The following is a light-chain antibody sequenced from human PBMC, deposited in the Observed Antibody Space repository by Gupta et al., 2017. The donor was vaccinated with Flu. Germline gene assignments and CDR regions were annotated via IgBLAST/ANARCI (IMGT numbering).Light chain of an antibody. J-gene: IGLJ1*01. CDR3: SSFAGHYNLDV. Sequence: QSALTQTTSASGSPGQAVTNPCSGTSSDIGAYDYVSWYQQYPGKPPKLIIYEVTTRPSGVPDRFSGSKSGNTASLTVSGLQAEDEADYYGSSFAGHYNLDVFGPGTKVSVL. V-gene: IGLV2-8*01. CDR2: EVT. CDR1: SSDIGAYDY.